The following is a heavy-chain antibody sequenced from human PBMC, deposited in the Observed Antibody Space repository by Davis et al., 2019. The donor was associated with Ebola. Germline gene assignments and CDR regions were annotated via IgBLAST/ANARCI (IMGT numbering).Heavy chain of an antibody. V-gene: IGHV3-48*03. J-gene: IGHJ6*02. D-gene: IGHD3-9*01. Sequence: GGSLRLSCAASGFTFSSYELNWVRQAPGKGLEWVSYISSSGNTIYYADSVKGRFTISRDNAKNSLYLQMNSLRAEDTAVYYCAKEDYDILTGKYYYYGMDVWGQGTTVTVSS. CDR2: ISSSGNTI. CDR1: GFTFSSYE. CDR3: AKEDYDILTGKYYYYGMDV.